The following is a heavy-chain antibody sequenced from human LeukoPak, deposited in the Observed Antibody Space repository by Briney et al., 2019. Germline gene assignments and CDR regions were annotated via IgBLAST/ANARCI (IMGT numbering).Heavy chain of an antibody. D-gene: IGHD6-13*01. Sequence: SETLSLTCTVSGGSISGYYWSWIRQPPGKGLEWIGEINHSGSTNYNPSLKSRVTISVDTSKNQFSLKLSSVTAADTAVYYCARHLSYSSSWYNWFDPWGQGTLVTVSS. CDR3: ARHLSYSSSWYNWFDP. J-gene: IGHJ5*02. CDR1: GGSISGYY. V-gene: IGHV4-34*01. CDR2: INHSGST.